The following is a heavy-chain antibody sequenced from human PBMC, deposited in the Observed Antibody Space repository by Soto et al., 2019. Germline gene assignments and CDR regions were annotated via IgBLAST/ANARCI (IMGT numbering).Heavy chain of an antibody. CDR2: INPSGGST. CDR1: GYNFTCYY. D-gene: IGHD3-10*01. Sequence: QVRLVQSGAEVKKTGSSVKASCKASGYNFTCYYMHWVRQAPGQGLERMGRINPSGGSTSYAQKFKGRVTMTRDTYTSTVYMELSSLRSDDTAMYYCARGKNYGSGRPYGMDVWGQGTTVTVSS. CDR3: ARGKNYGSGRPYGMDV. J-gene: IGHJ6*02. V-gene: IGHV1-46*01.